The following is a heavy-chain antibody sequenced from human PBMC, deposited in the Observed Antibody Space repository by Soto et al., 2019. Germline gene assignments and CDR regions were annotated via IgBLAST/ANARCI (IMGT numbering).Heavy chain of an antibody. CDR1: GYTFINFG. J-gene: IGHJ5*02. V-gene: IGHV1-18*01. CDR2: ISPFNGHT. D-gene: IGHD6-13*01. Sequence: QVPLVQSGTEVKKPGASVKVSCKTSGYTFINFGIGWVRQAPGQGLEWMGWISPFNGHTHYAQKFQGRVSLTTDTSTSTAFLELRSLPYDDTAVYYCAREPPRATAGLNYFDPWGQGTLVTVSS. CDR3: AREPPRATAGLNYFDP.